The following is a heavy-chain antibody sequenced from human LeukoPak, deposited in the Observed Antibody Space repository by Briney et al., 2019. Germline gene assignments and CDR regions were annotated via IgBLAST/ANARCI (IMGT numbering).Heavy chain of an antibody. V-gene: IGHV3-30-3*01. Sequence: GGSLRLSCAASGFSFSNYAMHWVRQAAGKGPEWVTVIAHDGDTKYYADSVKGRFTISRDNSKNTLYLQMNSLRAEDTAVYYCAKGANVLRYFDWLFLMGDYFDYWGQGTLVTVSS. J-gene: IGHJ4*02. CDR3: AKGANVLRYFDWLFLMGDYFDY. CDR2: IAHDGDTK. D-gene: IGHD3-9*01. CDR1: GFSFSNYA.